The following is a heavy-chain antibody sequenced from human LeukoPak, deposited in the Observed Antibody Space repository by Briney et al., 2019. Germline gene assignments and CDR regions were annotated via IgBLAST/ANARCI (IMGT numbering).Heavy chain of an antibody. D-gene: IGHD3-3*01. CDR1: GFTFSSYA. CDR2: ISCSGGST. V-gene: IGHV3-23*01. J-gene: IGHJ4*02. CDR3: AKVSGVTIFGVATNPFDY. Sequence: GGSLRLSCAASGFTFSSYAMSWVRQAPGKGLEWVSAISCSGGSTYYADSVKGRFTISRDNSKNTLYLQMNSLRAEDTAVYYCAKVSGVTIFGVATNPFDYWGQGTLVTVSS.